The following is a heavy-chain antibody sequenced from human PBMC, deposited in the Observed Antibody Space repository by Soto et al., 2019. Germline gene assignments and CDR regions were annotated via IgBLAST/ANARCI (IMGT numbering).Heavy chain of an antibody. CDR1: GYTLTELS. V-gene: IGHV1-24*01. CDR3: AWLVVADDAEYFQH. Sequence: ASVKDSCKVSGYTLTELSMHWVRQAPGKGLEWMGGCDPEDGATIYAQKFQGRVTMTEDTSTDTAYMELSSLRSEDTAVYYCAWLVVADDAEYFQHWGQGTLVTVSS. J-gene: IGHJ1*01. CDR2: CDPEDGAT. D-gene: IGHD6-19*01.